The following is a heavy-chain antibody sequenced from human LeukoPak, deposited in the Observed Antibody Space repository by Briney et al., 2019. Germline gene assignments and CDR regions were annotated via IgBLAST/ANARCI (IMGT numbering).Heavy chain of an antibody. D-gene: IGHD6-13*01. CDR3: ARDIRSAAAGLDY. V-gene: IGHV1-2*02. Sequence: GASVKVSCKASGYTFTGYYMHWVRQAPGQGLEWMGWINPNSGGTNYAQKFQGRVTMTRDTSISTAYMELSRLRSDDTAVYYCARDIRSAAAGLDYWGQGTLVTVSS. CDR2: INPNSGGT. J-gene: IGHJ4*02. CDR1: GYTFTGYY.